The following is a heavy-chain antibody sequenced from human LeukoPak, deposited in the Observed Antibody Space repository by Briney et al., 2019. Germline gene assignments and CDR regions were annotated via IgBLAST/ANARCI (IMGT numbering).Heavy chain of an antibody. Sequence: PSETLSLTCTVSGGSISSYYWSWLRQPPGKGLEWIGYIYYSGSTNYNPSLKSRVTISVDTSKNQFSLKLSSVTAADTAVYYCARGRRGLGDYVWGSYRSRYFDYWGQGTLVTVSS. CDR2: IYYSGST. D-gene: IGHD3-16*02. J-gene: IGHJ4*02. CDR3: ARGRRGLGDYVWGSYRSRYFDY. CDR1: GGSISSYY. V-gene: IGHV4-59*08.